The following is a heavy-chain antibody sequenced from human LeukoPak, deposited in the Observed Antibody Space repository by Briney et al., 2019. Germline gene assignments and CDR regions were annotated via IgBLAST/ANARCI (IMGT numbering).Heavy chain of an antibody. CDR1: GYSISSGYY. CDR2: IYHSGST. V-gene: IGHV4-38-2*02. J-gene: IGHJ4*02. D-gene: IGHD3-22*01. Sequence: SETLSLTCTVSGYSISSGYYWGWIRQPPGKGLEWIGSIYHSGSTYYNPSLKSRVTISVDTSKNQFSLKLSSVTAADTAVYYCVAYYYDSSGYYIFDYWGQGTLVTVSS. CDR3: VAYYYDSSGYYIFDY.